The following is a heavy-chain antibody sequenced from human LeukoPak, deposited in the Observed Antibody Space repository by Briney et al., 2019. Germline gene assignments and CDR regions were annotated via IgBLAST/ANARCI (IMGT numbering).Heavy chain of an antibody. J-gene: IGHJ4*02. V-gene: IGHV3-30-3*01. D-gene: IGHD3-16*02. CDR1: GFTFSSYA. Sequence: GGSLRLSCAASGFTFSSYAMHWVRQAPGKGLEWVAVISYDGSSKYYADSVKGRFTISRDNSKNTLYLQMNSLRAEDTAVYYCAREGRLGELSPMDYWGQGTLVTVSS. CDR3: AREGRLGELSPMDY. CDR2: ISYDGSSK.